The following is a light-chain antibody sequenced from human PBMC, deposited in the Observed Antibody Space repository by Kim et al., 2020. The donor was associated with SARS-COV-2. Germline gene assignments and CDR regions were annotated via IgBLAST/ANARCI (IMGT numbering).Light chain of an antibody. CDR1: QDIGND. CDR3: LQHNNYPFT. CDR2: AAF. V-gene: IGKV1-17*01. J-gene: IGKJ2*01. Sequence: SASVGDRVTITCRASQDIGNDLGWYQQKPGEAPKRLIYAAFTLQSGVPSRFSGSGFGAEFTLTISSLHPEDFATYYCLQHNNYPFTFGQGTKLEI.